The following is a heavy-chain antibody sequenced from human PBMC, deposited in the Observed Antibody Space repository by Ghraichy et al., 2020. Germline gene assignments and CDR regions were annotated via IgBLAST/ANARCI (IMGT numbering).Heavy chain of an antibody. CDR3: AKTPMYYYDSSGYGYFQP. CDR2: ISWNSGSI. CDR1: GFTFDDYA. V-gene: IGHV3-9*01. J-gene: IGHJ1*01. D-gene: IGHD3-22*01. Sequence: GASLRLSCAASGFTFDDYAMHWVRQAPGKGLEWVSGISWNSGSIGYADSVKGRFTISRDNAMNSLYLQMNSLRAEDTALYYCAKTPMYYYDSSGYGYFQPWGQGTLVTVSS.